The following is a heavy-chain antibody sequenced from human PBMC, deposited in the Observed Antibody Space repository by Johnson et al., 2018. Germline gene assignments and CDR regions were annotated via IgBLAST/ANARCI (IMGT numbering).Heavy chain of an antibody. V-gene: IGHV1-69*12. Sequence: QVQLVQAGAEVKKPGSSVEVSCKTSGGIFSRFTISWVRQAPGQGLEWMGGIPPLSSSPSYTQGRVTFSADESTSTAYIELSSLRADDTAVYFCARVRDDRNGNSFYFYYYGLDVWGQGTTVTFSS. CDR3: ARVRDDRNGNSFYFYYYGLDV. D-gene: IGHD3-22*01. CDR2: IPPLSSSP. J-gene: IGHJ6*02. CDR1: GGIFSRFT.